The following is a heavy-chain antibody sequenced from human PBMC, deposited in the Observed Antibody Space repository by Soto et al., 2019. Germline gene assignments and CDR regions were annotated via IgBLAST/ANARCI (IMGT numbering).Heavy chain of an antibody. Sequence: GGSLRLSCAASGFTFSSYWMTWVRQAPGKGLEWVANIKQDGSEKYYVDSVKGRRTISRDNAKNSLFLQMNSLRAEDTAVHYCARVTVTAAVWFDPWGQGTLVTVSS. CDR2: IKQDGSEK. CDR1: GFTFSSYW. V-gene: IGHV3-7*04. D-gene: IGHD6-13*01. J-gene: IGHJ5*02. CDR3: ARVTVTAAVWFDP.